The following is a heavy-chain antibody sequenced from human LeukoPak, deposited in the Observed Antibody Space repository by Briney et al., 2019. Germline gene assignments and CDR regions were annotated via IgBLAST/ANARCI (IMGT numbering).Heavy chain of an antibody. D-gene: IGHD5-18*01. J-gene: IGHJ4*02. CDR2: IKQDGSEK. V-gene: IGHV3-7*05. CDR3: ARGGYSYAIDF. Sequence: HPGGSLRLSCAASGFTFSNYLMRWVRQAPGKGLEWVANIKQDGSEKYYVDSVKGRFIISRDNAKNSLYLQMNSLSDEDTAVYYCARGGYSYAIDFWGQGTLVTVSS. CDR1: GFTFSNYL.